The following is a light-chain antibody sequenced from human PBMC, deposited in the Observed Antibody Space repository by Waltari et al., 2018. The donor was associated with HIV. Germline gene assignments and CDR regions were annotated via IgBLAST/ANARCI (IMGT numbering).Light chain of an antibody. J-gene: IGLJ2*01. Sequence: QSALTQPPSASGSLGQSVTISCTGTSSDIGGYNYVSWYQHDPGKAPKVMIYDVTRGPAGVPDRFAGAKSGSTASLTFPGLQAEDEADYYCSSYGGSNRPVVFGGGTKLTVL. CDR2: DVT. CDR3: SSYGGSNRPVV. V-gene: IGLV2-8*01. CDR1: SSDIGGYNY.